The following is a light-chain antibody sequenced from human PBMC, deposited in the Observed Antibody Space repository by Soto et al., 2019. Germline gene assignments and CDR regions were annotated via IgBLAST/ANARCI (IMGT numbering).Light chain of an antibody. CDR3: QQSYRT. V-gene: IGKV1-39*01. J-gene: IGKJ1*01. Sequence: DIQMTQSPSSLSASVGDRVTITCRASQSISSYLNWHQQKPGKAPKLLIYAASSLQSGVPSRFSGSGSGTDFTLTISSLQPEDFATYYCQQSYRTFGQGTKVEIK. CDR1: QSISSY. CDR2: AAS.